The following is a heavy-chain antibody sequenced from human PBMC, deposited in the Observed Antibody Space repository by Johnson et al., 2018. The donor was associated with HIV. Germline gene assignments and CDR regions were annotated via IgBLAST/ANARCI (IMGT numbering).Heavy chain of an antibody. CDR2: ISWDGGNT. Sequence: EVQLLESGGGLVQPGGSLRLSCAASGFTFDEYAMHWVRQAPGKGLEWVSLISWDGGNTYYADSVKGRFTISRDNAKNSLYLQMNSLRAEDTALYYCARVVSPYNWNPVGAFDIWGQGTMVTVSS. D-gene: IGHD1-20*01. CDR1: GFTFDEYA. V-gene: IGHV3-43D*03. J-gene: IGHJ3*02. CDR3: ARVVSPYNWNPVGAFDI.